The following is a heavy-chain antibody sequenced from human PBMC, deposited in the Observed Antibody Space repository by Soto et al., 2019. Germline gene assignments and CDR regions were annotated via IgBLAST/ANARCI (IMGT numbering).Heavy chain of an antibody. D-gene: IGHD4-4*01. CDR2: FSSGGNI. CDR1: GFTFGSHT. CDR3: AKDSDTNDYKYYFDH. V-gene: IGHV3-23*01. Sequence: EVQLLESGGGLIQPGGSLRLSCAASGFTFGSHTMSWVRQAPGKGLELVSIFSSGGNIYYAASVKGRFTISRDNSKNTLYLQMNSLRAEDTAVYYCAKDSDTNDYKYYFDHWGQGTLVTVSS. J-gene: IGHJ4*02.